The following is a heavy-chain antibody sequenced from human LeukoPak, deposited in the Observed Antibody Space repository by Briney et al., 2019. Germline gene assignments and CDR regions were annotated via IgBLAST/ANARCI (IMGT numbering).Heavy chain of an antibody. V-gene: IGHV3-15*01. CDR3: TTVCSGGSCFGNFDY. CDR2: IKSKTDGGTT. CDR1: GFTFSNAW. J-gene: IGHJ4*02. D-gene: IGHD2-15*01. Sequence: PGGSLRLSCAASGFTFSNAWMSWVCQAPGKGLEWVGRIKSKTDGGTTDYAAPVKGRFTISGDDSKNTLYLQMNSLKTEDTAVYYCTTVCSGGSCFGNFDYWGQGTLVTVSS.